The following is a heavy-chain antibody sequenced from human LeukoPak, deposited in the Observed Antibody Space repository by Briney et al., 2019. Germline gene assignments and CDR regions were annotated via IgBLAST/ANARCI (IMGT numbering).Heavy chain of an antibody. Sequence: PGGSLRPSCAASGFTFSSYSMNWVRQAPGKGLEWVSSISSSSSYIYYADSVKGRFTISRDNAKNSLYLQMNSLRAEDTAVYYCARVGSGYDWDPPGYFDYWGQGTLVTVSS. CDR3: ARVGSGYDWDPPGYFDY. CDR2: ISSSSSYI. D-gene: IGHD5-12*01. V-gene: IGHV3-21*01. CDR1: GFTFSSYS. J-gene: IGHJ4*02.